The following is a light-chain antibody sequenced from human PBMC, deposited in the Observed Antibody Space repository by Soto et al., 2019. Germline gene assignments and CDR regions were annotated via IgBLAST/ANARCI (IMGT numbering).Light chain of an antibody. Sequence: QSVLTQPSSVSGSLGQSITISCTGTSSDVGGFNYVSWYQQHPGKAPKLMIYEVRNRPSGVSNRFSGTKSGNTAYLTISGLQAEDEGDYHCSSYAGRGTVVFGGGTKLTVL. CDR3: SSYAGRGTVV. J-gene: IGLJ2*01. CDR2: EVR. V-gene: IGLV2-14*01. CDR1: SSDVGGFNY.